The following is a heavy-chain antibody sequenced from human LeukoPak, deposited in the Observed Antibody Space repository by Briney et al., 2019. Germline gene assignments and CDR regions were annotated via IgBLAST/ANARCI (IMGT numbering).Heavy chain of an antibody. J-gene: IGHJ4*02. CDR3: ARDRVSYDILTGYFDY. CDR2: IIPIFGTA. V-gene: IGHV1-69*13. Sequence: SVKVSCKASGGTFSSYAISWVRQAPGQGLEWMGGIIPIFGTANYAQKFQGRVTITADESTSTGYMELSSLRSEDTAVYYCARDRVSYDILTGYFDYWGQGTLVTVSS. D-gene: IGHD3-9*01. CDR1: GGTFSSYA.